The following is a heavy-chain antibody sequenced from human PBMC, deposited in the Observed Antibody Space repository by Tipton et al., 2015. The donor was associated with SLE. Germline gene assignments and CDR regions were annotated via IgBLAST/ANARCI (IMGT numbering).Heavy chain of an antibody. J-gene: IGHJ4*02. D-gene: IGHD3-10*01. CDR1: GGSISSSSYY. V-gene: IGHV4-39*01. CDR3: ARLGVTMVRGVREDYLDY. Sequence: TLSLTCTVSGGSISSSSYYWGWIRQPPGMGLEWIGSIHYSGSTYYNPSLKSRVTISVDTPKNQFSLKLSSVTAADTAVYYCARLGVTMVRGVREDYLDYWGQGTLVTVSS. CDR2: IHYSGST.